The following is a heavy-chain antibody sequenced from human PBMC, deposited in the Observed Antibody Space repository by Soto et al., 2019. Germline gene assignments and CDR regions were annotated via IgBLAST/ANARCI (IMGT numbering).Heavy chain of an antibody. D-gene: IGHD2-15*01. J-gene: IGHJ5*02. CDR1: GGSISSRSYY. CDR3: ARMKDGWFDP. Sequence: SETLSLTCPVSGGSISSRSYYWGWIRQPPGKGLEWIGSFYYSGSTYYNPSLKSRVTISEDTSKNQFSLKLSSVTAADTAVYYCARMKDGWFDPWGQGTPVTVSS. V-gene: IGHV4-39*01. CDR2: FYYSGST.